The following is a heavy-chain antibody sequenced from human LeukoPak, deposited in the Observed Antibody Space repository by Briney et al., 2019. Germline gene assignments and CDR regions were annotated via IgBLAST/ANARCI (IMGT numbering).Heavy chain of an antibody. CDR3: ARAGGYCSSTSCYDAFDI. CDR2: IYYSGST. J-gene: IGHJ3*02. D-gene: IGHD2-2*01. CDR1: GGSISSYY. V-gene: IGHV4-59*12. Sequence: NPSETLSLTCTVSGGSISSYYWSWIRQPPGKGLEWIGYIYYSGSTNYNPSLKSRVTMSVDTSKNQFSLKLSSVTAADTAVYYCARAGGYCSSTSCYDAFDIWGQGTMVTVSS.